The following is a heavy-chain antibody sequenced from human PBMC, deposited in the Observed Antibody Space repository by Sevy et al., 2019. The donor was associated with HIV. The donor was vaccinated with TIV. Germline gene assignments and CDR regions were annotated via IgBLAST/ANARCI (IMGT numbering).Heavy chain of an antibody. CDR1: GGSFSGYY. V-gene: IGHV4-34*01. Sequence: SETLSLTCAVYGGSFSGYYWSWIRQPPGKGLEWIGEINHSGSTNYNPSLKSRVTISVDTSKNQFSLKLSSVTAADTAVYYCARAELRGLQYRLFDYWGQGTLVTVSS. J-gene: IGHJ4*02. D-gene: IGHD1-26*01. CDR3: ARAELRGLQYRLFDY. CDR2: INHSGST.